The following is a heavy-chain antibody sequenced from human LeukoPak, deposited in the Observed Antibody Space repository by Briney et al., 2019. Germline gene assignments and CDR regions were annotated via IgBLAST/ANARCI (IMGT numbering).Heavy chain of an antibody. D-gene: IGHD3-3*01. CDR3: ARDGGYDFWSGYYQDY. CDR1: GFTFSRYA. Sequence: GGSLRLSCATSGFTFSRYAMHWARQAPGKGLGWVALISYDANIGSNKYYADSVKGRFTISRDNSKNTLYLQMNSLRAEDTAVYYCARDGGYDFWSGYYQDYWGQGTLVTVSS. J-gene: IGHJ4*02. V-gene: IGHV3-30-3*01. CDR2: ISYDANIGSNK.